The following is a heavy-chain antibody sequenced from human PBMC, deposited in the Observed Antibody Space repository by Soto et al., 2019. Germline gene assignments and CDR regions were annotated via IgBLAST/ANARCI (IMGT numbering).Heavy chain of an antibody. J-gene: IGHJ6*03. CDR2: IKQDGSEK. D-gene: IGHD3-3*01. CDR3: ARETFYDFWRMEEDYYYYYYMDV. Sequence: GGSLRLSCAASGFTFSSYWMSWVRQAPGKGLEWVANIKQDGSEKYYVDSVKGRFTISRDNAKNSLYLQMNSLRAEDTAVYYCARETFYDFWRMEEDYYYYYYMDVWGKGTTVTVSS. CDR1: GFTFSSYW. V-gene: IGHV3-7*01.